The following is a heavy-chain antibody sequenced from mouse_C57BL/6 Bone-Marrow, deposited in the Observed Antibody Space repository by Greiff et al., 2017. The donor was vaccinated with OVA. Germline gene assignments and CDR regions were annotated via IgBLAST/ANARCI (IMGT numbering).Heavy chain of an antibody. V-gene: IGHV1-55*01. J-gene: IGHJ4*01. Sequence: QVQLKQSGAELVKPGASVKLSCKASGYTFTEYTIHWVKQRSGQGLEWIGDIYPGSGSTNYNEKFKSKATLTVDTSSSTAYMQLSSLTSEDSAVYYCARDPYYYAMDYWGQGTSVTVSS. CDR2: IYPGSGST. CDR3: ARDPYYYAMDY. CDR1: GYTFTEYT.